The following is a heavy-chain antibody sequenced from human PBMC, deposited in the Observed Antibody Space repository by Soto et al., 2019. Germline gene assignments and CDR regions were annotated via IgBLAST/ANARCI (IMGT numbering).Heavy chain of an antibody. CDR2: VYYTGST. V-gene: IGHV4-59*01. Sequence: PSETLSLTCSVSGGSISGSYWSWIRQSPGKGLEWLGYVYYTGSTNYSPSLRSRVSISVDTSKNEFSLRLSSVTAADTAVYFCARSVAVPGAQIDNWGQGTQVKVSS. D-gene: IGHD6-19*01. CDR3: ARSVAVPGAQIDN. CDR1: GGSISGSY. J-gene: IGHJ4*02.